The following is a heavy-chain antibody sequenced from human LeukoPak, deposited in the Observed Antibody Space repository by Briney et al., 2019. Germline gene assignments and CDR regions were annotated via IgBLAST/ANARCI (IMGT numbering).Heavy chain of an antibody. CDR3: AKDRGDGYNYNWFDP. CDR1: GFTFSSYA. Sequence: GGSLRLSCAASGFTFSSYAMSWVRQAPGKGLEWVSAISGSGGSTYYADSVKGRFTISRDNSKNTLYLQMNSLRAEDTAVYYCAKDRGDGYNYNWFDPWGQGNLVTVSS. CDR2: ISGSGGST. J-gene: IGHJ5*02. V-gene: IGHV3-23*01. D-gene: IGHD5-24*01.